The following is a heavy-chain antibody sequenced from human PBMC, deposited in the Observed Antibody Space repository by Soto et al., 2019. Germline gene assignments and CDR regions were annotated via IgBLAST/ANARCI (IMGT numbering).Heavy chain of an antibody. CDR1: GGSFSGYY. CDR2: INHSGST. D-gene: IGHD1-26*01. J-gene: IGHJ5*02. Sequence: PSETLSLTCAGYGGSFSGYYWSWIRQPPGKGLEWIGEINHSGSTNYNPSLKSRVTISVDTSKNQFSLKLSSVTAADTAVYYCARARVGATGNWFDPWGQGTLVTVSS. CDR3: ARARVGATGNWFDP. V-gene: IGHV4-34*01.